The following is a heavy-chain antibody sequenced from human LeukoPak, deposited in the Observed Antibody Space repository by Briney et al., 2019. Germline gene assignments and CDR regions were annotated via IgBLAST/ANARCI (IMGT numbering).Heavy chain of an antibody. J-gene: IGHJ4*02. CDR2: ISSSGSTI. Sequence: QSGGSLRLSCAVSGFTFSSYEMNWVRQAPGKGLEWVSYISSSGSTIYYADSVKGRFTISRDNAKNSLYLQMNSLRAEDTAVYYCARESSGYSSTVDYWGQGTLVTVSS. CDR1: GFTFSSYE. V-gene: IGHV3-48*03. D-gene: IGHD5-18*01. CDR3: ARESSGYSSTVDY.